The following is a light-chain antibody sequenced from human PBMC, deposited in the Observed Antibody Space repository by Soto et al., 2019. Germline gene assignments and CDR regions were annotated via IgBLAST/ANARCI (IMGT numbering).Light chain of an antibody. V-gene: IGKV3-20*01. Sequence: EIVLTQSPGTLSLSPGERATLSCRASQSVYNNYLAWYRQKPGQGTRLLIYGASTRLTGIPDRFSGSGSGTDFTLTITRLEPEDFAVYYCHQYASSFTFGQGTRLDI. CDR1: QSVYNNY. J-gene: IGKJ5*01. CDR2: GAS. CDR3: HQYASSFT.